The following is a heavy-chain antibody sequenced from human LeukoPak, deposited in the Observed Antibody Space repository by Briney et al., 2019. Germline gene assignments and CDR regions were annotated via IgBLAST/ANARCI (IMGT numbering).Heavy chain of an antibody. V-gene: IGHV3-30*02. J-gene: IGHJ4*02. CDR3: AKDKDPWKSTSISDFDY. Sequence: QSGGSLRLSCAASGFTFSTYGMQWVRQAPGKGLEWVAFIRYDGSNKYYADSVKGRFTISRDNSKNTLYLQMNSLRAEDTAVYFCAKDKDPWKSTSISDFDYWGQGTLVTVSS. CDR2: IRYDGSNK. CDR1: GFTFSTYG. D-gene: IGHD1-1*01.